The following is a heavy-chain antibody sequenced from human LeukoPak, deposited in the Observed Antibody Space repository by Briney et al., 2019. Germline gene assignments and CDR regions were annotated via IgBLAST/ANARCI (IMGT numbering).Heavy chain of an antibody. CDR1: GFSFDNYA. Sequence: GGSLRLSCAASGFSFDNYAMHWVRQAPGKGLEWVSLISGLGSSTYYADSVKGRFTISRDNSKNSLYLQMSSLRTEDTALYYCAKDSEMATMRAFDYWGQGTLVTVSS. CDR3: AKDSEMATMRAFDY. J-gene: IGHJ4*02. D-gene: IGHD5-24*01. V-gene: IGHV3-43*02. CDR2: ISGLGSST.